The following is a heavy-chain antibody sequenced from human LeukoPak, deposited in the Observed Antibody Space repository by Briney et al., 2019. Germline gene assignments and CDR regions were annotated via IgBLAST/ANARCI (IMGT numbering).Heavy chain of an antibody. D-gene: IGHD5-18*01. CDR2: INPNSGGT. J-gene: IGHJ6*03. V-gene: IGHV1-2*06. CDR1: GYTFTGYC. Sequence: ASVKASCKASGYTFTGYCMHWVRQAPGQGLEWMGRINPNSGGTNYAQKLQGRVTMTRDTSISTAYVELSRLRSDDTAVYYCARDRGYGIYYYYYMDVWGKGTTVTVSS. CDR3: ARDRGYGIYYYYYMDV.